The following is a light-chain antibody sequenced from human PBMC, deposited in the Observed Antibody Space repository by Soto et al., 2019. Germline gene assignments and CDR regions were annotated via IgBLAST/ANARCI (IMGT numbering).Light chain of an antibody. CDR1: QSVSSY. CDR2: DAS. CDR3: QQRSRWPPIT. J-gene: IGKJ5*01. V-gene: IGKV3-11*01. Sequence: EIVMTQSPATLSVSPGERATLSCRASQSVSSYFAWYQQKPGQAPRLLIYDASNRATGIPARFSGSGSGTDFTLTISSLEPEDFAVYYCQQRSRWPPITFGQGTRLEIK.